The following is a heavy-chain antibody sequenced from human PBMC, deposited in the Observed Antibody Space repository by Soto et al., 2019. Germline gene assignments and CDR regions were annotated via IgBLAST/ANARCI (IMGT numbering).Heavy chain of an antibody. CDR3: ARDQYRAAAGYYYYYGMDV. V-gene: IGHV3-33*08. J-gene: IGHJ6*02. Sequence: GGSLRLSCAASGFTFNTYGMHWVRQAPGKGLEWVAVIWYDGSNKYYADSVKGRFTISRDNSKNTLYLQMNSLRAEDTAVYYCARDQYRAAAGYYYYYGMDVWGQGTTVTVSS. CDR1: GFTFNTYG. D-gene: IGHD6-13*01. CDR2: IWYDGSNK.